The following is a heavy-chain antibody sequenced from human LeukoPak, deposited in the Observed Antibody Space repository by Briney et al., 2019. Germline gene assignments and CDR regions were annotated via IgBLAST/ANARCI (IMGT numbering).Heavy chain of an antibody. Sequence: PGGSLRLSCAVSGFTFSSSAMSWVRQAPGKGLEWVSGISGSSGSTNYADSVKGRFTISRDKSKNTLHLQMNSLRAEDTAVYYCAKSYYYDSSGQYYFDHRGQGTLVTVSS. J-gene: IGHJ4*02. CDR1: GFTFSSSA. CDR3: AKSYYYDSSGQYYFDH. V-gene: IGHV3-23*01. CDR2: ISGSSGST. D-gene: IGHD3-22*01.